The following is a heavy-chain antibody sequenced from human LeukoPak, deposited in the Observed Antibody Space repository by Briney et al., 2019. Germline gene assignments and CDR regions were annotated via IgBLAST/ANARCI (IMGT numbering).Heavy chain of an antibody. CDR1: GFTFSSYS. J-gene: IGHJ3*02. D-gene: IGHD2-15*01. Sequence: GGSLRLSCAASGFTFSSYSMNWVRQAPGKGLEWVSSISSSSSYIYYADSVKGRFTISRDNAKNSLYLQMNSLRAEDTAVYYCARILLAAGAFDIWGKGKMVTVSS. CDR2: ISSSSSYI. CDR3: ARILLAAGAFDI. V-gene: IGHV3-21*01.